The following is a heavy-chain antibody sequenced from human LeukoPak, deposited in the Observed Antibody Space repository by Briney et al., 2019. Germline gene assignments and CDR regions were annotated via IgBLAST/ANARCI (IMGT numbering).Heavy chain of an antibody. Sequence: SETLSLTCTVSGGSISSSSYYWGWIRQPPGKGLEWIGSIYYSGSTYYNPSLKSRVTISVDTSKNQFSLKLSSVTAADTAVYHCARGEGELNYWGQGTLVTVSS. CDR1: GGSISSSSYY. D-gene: IGHD1-26*01. J-gene: IGHJ4*02. V-gene: IGHV4-39*07. CDR2: IYYSGST. CDR3: ARGEGELNY.